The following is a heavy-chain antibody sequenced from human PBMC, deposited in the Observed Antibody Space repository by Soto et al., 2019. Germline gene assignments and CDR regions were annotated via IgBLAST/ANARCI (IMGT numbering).Heavy chain of an antibody. D-gene: IGHD3-10*01. J-gene: IGHJ2*01. V-gene: IGHV3-66*04. CDR1: GFTVSNNY. CDR2: LYSDGRT. Sequence: EVQLVESGGGLVQPGGSLRLFCAASGFTVSNNYMGWVRQAPGKGLEWVSSLYSDGRTNYADSVRGRFTICTDNSKDTLYLQMNSLRIDDTAMHYCGRHGGFYWYVDLLGRGTLVSVS. CDR3: GRHGGFYWYVDL.